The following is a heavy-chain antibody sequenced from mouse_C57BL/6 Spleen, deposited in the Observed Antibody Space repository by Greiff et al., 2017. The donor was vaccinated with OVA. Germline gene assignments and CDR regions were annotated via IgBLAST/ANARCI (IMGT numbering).Heavy chain of an antibody. V-gene: IGHV1-64*01. Sequence: QVQLKQPGAELVKPGASVKLSCKASGYTFTSYWMHWVKQRPGQGLEWIGMIHPNSGSTNYNEKFKSKATLTVDKSSSTAYMQLSSLTSEDSAVYYCAKDITTVVASYYFDYWGQGTTLTVSS. CDR2: IHPNSGST. CDR1: GYTFTSYW. CDR3: AKDITTVVASYYFDY. J-gene: IGHJ2*01. D-gene: IGHD1-1*01.